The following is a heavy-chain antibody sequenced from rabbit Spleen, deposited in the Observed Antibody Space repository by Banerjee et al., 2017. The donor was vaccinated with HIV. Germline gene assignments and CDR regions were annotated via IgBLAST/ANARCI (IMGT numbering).Heavy chain of an antibody. CDR3: ARSIFVIVLFIRIPYYFNL. CDR2: IDDGSGGSD. CDR1: GFSFSSYYY. V-gene: IGHV1S45*01. J-gene: IGHJ4*01. D-gene: IGHD7-1*01. Sequence: QEQLVESGGDLVKPGASLTLTCTASGFSFSSYYYMCWVRQAPGKGLEWIACIDDGSGGSDYYASWAKGRFTISRTSSTTVTLQMTSLTAADTATYFCARSIFVIVLFIRIPYYFNLWGPGTLVTVS.